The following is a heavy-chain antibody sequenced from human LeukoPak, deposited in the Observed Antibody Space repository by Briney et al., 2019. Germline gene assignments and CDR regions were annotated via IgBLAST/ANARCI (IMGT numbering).Heavy chain of an antibody. V-gene: IGHV3-7*01. CDR3: ARMMYSGSYPKGPQGLSAFDI. CDR2: IKQDGSEK. Sequence: GGSLRLSCAASGFTFSSYWMSWVRQAPGKGLEWVANIKQDGSEKYYVDSVKGRFTISRDNAKNSLYLQMNSLRAEDTAVYYCARMMYSGSYPKGPQGLSAFDIWGQGTMVTVSS. D-gene: IGHD1-26*01. CDR1: GFTFSSYW. J-gene: IGHJ3*02.